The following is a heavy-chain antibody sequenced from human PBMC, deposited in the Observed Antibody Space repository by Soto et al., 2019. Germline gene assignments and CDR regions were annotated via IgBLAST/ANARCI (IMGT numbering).Heavy chain of an antibody. D-gene: IGHD2-2*02. V-gene: IGHV5-10-1*01. J-gene: IGHJ6*02. CDR3: ASGGYCSSASGDSTYYGMDV. CDR2: IDPPDSYT. CDR1: GYSFTSYW. Sequence: PGESVKISCKGSGYSFTSYWISWVRQMPGKGLEWLGRIDPPDSYTQYSPCFQGHVTIYADXSISTAYLQWSSLKASDTAMYYCASGGYCSSASGDSTYYGMDVWGQGTTVTVSS.